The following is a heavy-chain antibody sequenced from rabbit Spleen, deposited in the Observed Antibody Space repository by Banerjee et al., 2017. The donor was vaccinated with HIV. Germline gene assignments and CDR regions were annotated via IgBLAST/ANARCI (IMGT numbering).Heavy chain of an antibody. CDR2: INIATGKS. D-gene: IGHD1-1*01. V-gene: IGHV1S45*01. Sequence: EQLEESGGGLVKPEGSLTLTCKASGVSLNDKDVMCWVRQAPGKGLEWIACINIATGKSVYASWAKGRFTMSRTSSTTVTLQMTSLTAADTATYFCARDLVAVIGWNFDWWGQGTLVTVS. J-gene: IGHJ3*01. CDR1: GVSLNDKDV. CDR3: ARDLVAVIGWNFDW.